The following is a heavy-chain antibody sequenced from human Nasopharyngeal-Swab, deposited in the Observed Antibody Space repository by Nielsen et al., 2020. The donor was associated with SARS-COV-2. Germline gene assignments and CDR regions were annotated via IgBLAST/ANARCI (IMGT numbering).Heavy chain of an antibody. CDR2: IYYSGST. CDR1: GGSISSYY. J-gene: IGHJ5*02. Sequence: GSLRLSCTVSGGSISSYYWSWIRQPPEKGLAWIGYIYYSGSTNYNPSLKSRVTISVDTSKNQFSLKLSSVTAADTAVYYCARSKAAHNWFDPWGQGTLVTVSS. CDR3: ARSKAAHNWFDP. V-gene: IGHV4-59*01. D-gene: IGHD6-6*01.